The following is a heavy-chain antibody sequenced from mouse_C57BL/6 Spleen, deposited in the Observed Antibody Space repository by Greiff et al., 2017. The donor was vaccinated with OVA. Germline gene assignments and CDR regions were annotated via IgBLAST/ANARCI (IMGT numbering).Heavy chain of an antibody. V-gene: IGHV10-1*01. CDR3: VRQLGYGNDAMDY. CDR2: IRSKSNNYAT. Sequence: EVKLVESGGGLVQPKGSLKLSCAASGFSFNTYAMNWVRQAPGKGLEWVARIRSKSNNYATYYADSVKDRFTISRDDSESMLYLQMNNLKAEDTAMYYCVRQLGYGNDAMDYWGQGTSVTVSS. D-gene: IGHD2-1*01. CDR1: GFSFNTYA. J-gene: IGHJ4*01.